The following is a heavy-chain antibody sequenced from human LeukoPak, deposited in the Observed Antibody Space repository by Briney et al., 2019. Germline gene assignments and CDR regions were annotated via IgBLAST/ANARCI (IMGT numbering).Heavy chain of an antibody. CDR1: GGSISSYY. CDR2: IYYSGST. Sequence: PSETLSLTCTVSGGSISSYYWSWIRQPPGKGLEWIGYIYYSGSTNYNPSLKSRVTMSVDTSKNQFSLKLSSVTAADTAVYYCARRRGSGSYYYFDYWGQGTLVTVSS. J-gene: IGHJ4*02. D-gene: IGHD3-10*01. CDR3: ARRRGSGSYYYFDY. V-gene: IGHV4-59*08.